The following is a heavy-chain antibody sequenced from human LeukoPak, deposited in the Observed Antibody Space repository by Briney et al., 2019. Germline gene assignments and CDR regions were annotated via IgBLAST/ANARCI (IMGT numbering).Heavy chain of an antibody. CDR3: ARRGGGDYDDNLDH. V-gene: IGHV5-51*01. D-gene: IGHD4-17*01. Sequence: GESLKISCKTFGFSFTNYWIDWVRQMPGKGLEWMGTIYPRDSDARYGPTFQGQVTISVDKSINTAYLQWSSLKAPDTAIYYCARRGGGDYDDNLDHWGQGTLLTVSS. CDR2: IYPRDSDA. CDR1: GFSFTNYW. J-gene: IGHJ4*02.